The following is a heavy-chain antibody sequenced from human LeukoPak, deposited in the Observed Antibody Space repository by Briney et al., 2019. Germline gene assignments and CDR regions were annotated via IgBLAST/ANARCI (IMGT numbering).Heavy chain of an antibody. J-gene: IGHJ3*02. CDR3: ARGGADFWRGGDAFPLDI. Sequence: ASVKVSCKASGYTFTDYGINWVRQAPGQGLEWMGWISSYNGKTNYAENFQGRLTMTTDTSTRTAYMELRSLRSDDTALYYCARGGADFWRGGDAFPLDIWGQGTMVTVSS. V-gene: IGHV1-18*01. D-gene: IGHD3-3*01. CDR1: GYTFTDYG. CDR2: ISSYNGKT.